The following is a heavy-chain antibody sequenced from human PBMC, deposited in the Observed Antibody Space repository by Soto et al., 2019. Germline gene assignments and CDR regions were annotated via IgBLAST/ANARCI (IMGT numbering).Heavy chain of an antibody. D-gene: IGHD2-2*01. J-gene: IGHJ4*02. CDR1: GGSISSYY. Sequence: PSETLSLTCTVSGGSISSYYWSWIRQPPGKGLEWIGYIYYGGSTNYNPSLKSRVTISVDTSKNQFSLKLSSVTAADTAVYYCACRYCTSTSCSFDYWGQGTLVTVSS. CDR2: IYYGGST. CDR3: ACRYCTSTSCSFDY. V-gene: IGHV4-59*01.